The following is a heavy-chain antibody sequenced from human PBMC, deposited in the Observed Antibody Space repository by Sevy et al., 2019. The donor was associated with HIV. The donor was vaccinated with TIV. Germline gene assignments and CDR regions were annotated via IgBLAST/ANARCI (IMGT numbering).Heavy chain of an antibody. D-gene: IGHD3-16*02. CDR2: ISAYNGNT. CDR3: AREGVRLGEFSLAVDY. Sequence: ASVKVSCKASGYIFKFYSISWVRQAPGQGLEWMGSISAYNGNTYYAQKLQGRVTMTTDTSTSTAYMELRSLRSDDTAVYYCAREGVRLGEFSLAVDYWGQGTLVTVSP. V-gene: IGHV1-18*01. CDR1: GYIFKFYS. J-gene: IGHJ4*02.